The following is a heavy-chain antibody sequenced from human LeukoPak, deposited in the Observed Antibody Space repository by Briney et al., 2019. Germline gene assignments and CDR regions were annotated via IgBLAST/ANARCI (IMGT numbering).Heavy chain of an antibody. D-gene: IGHD4-23*01. J-gene: IGHJ4*02. Sequence: PGGSLRLSCAASGFTFSSYAMSWVRQAPGKGLEWVSAISGSGDSTYYADSVKGRFTISRDNSKNTLYLQMNSLRAEDTAVYYCAKDLGSVVTPPSLDYWGQGTLVTVSS. CDR1: GFTFSSYA. V-gene: IGHV3-23*01. CDR2: ISGSGDST. CDR3: AKDLGSVVTPPSLDY.